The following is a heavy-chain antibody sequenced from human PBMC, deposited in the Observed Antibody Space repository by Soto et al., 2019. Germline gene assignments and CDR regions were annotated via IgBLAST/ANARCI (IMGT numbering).Heavy chain of an antibody. Sequence: ASVKVSCKASGYTFTGYYMHWVRQAPGQGLEWMGWMNPNSGNTGYAQKFQGRVTMTRNTSISTAYMELCSLRSEDTALYYCAKRIAVAGLAPNAFDIWGQGTMVTVSS. CDR2: MNPNSGNT. J-gene: IGHJ3*02. V-gene: IGHV1-8*02. D-gene: IGHD6-19*01. CDR3: AKRIAVAGLAPNAFDI. CDR1: GYTFTGYY.